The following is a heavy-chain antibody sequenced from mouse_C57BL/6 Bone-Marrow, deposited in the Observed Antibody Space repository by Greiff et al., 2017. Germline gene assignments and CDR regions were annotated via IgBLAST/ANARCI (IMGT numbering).Heavy chain of an antibody. J-gene: IGHJ3*01. D-gene: IGHD1-1*01. Sequence: DVHLVESGGGLVKPGGSLKLSCAASGFTFSSYTMSWVRQTPEKRLEWVATISGGGGNTYYPDSVKGRVTISRDNAKNTLYLQMSSLRSEDTALYYCARQDYGSSYDWFAYWGQGTLVTVSA. CDR1: GFTFSSYT. CDR3: ARQDYGSSYDWFAY. V-gene: IGHV5-9*01. CDR2: ISGGGGNT.